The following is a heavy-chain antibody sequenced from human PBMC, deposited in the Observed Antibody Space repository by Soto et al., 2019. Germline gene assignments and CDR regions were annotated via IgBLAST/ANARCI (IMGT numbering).Heavy chain of an antibody. J-gene: IGHJ4*02. D-gene: IGHD6-6*01. CDR1: GGTFSSYA. V-gene: IGHV1-69*01. CDR2: IIPIFGTA. Sequence: QVQLVQSGAEVKKPGSSVKISCKASGGTFSSYAISWVRQAPGQGLEWMGGIIPIFGTANYAQKFQGRVTITADESTSTAYMELSSLRSEDTAVYYCARGRPIAARPGGHFDYWGQGTLVTVSS. CDR3: ARGRPIAARPGGHFDY.